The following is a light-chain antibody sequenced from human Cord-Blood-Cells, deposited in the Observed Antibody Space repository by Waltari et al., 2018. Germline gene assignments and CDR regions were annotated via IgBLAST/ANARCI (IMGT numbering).Light chain of an antibody. CDR2: WAS. J-gene: IGKJ4*01. Sequence: DIVMTQSPDSLAVSLGEWATINCKSRQSALYSSDNKKYLAWYQHKPGQPPQLLIYWASTRDSGVPARLSGSAAETDFTPLIRTPQCEDVIVYHSQQYYSTPLPFGAATKVESK. CDR1: QSALYSSDNKKY. V-gene: IGKV4-1*01. CDR3: QQYYSTPLP.